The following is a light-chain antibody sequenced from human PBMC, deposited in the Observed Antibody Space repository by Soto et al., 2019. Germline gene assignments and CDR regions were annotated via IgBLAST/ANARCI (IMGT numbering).Light chain of an antibody. CDR1: QSVSSSY. CDR3: QHYGSSVWT. J-gene: IGKJ1*01. CDR2: GAS. V-gene: IGKV3-20*01. Sequence: EIVLTQSPGTLSLSPGERATLSCRASQSVSSSYLAWYQQKPGQAPRLLIYGASSRATGIPVRFSGSGSGTDFTLTISRLEPEDFAVYYWQHYGSSVWTFGQGTKVDIK.